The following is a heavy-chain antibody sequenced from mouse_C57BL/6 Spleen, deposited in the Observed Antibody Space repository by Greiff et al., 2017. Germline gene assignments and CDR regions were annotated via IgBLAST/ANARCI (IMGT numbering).Heavy chain of an antibody. CDR3: AREAY. Sequence: EVQLQQSGPELVKPGASVKISCTASGYTFTDYYMNWVKQSHGKSLEWIGDIHPNNGGTSYNQKFKGKATLTVDKSCSTAYMEIRSLTSEDSAVYYCAREAYWGQGTLVTVSA. CDR1: GYTFTDYY. J-gene: IGHJ3*01. V-gene: IGHV1-26*01. CDR2: IHPNNGGT.